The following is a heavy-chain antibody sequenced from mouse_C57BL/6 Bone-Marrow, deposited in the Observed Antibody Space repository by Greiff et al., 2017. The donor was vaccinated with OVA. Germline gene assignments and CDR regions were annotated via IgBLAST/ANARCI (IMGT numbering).Heavy chain of an antibody. J-gene: IGHJ1*03. D-gene: IGHD1-1*01. V-gene: IGHV1-19*01. CDR2: INPYNGGT. CDR1: GYTFTDYY. CDR3: ASHYYGSSDWYFDV. Sequence: DVQLVESGPVLVKPGASVKMSCKASGYTFTDYYMNWVKQSHGKSLEWIGVINPYNGGTSYNQKFKGKATLTVDKSSSTAYMELNSLTSEDSAVYYCASHYYGSSDWYFDVWGTGTTVTVSS.